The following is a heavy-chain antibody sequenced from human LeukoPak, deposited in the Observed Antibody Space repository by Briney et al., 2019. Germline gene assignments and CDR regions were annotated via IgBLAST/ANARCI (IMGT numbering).Heavy chain of an antibody. J-gene: IGHJ4*02. V-gene: IGHV3-23*01. CDR3: AKVFGAHDDYWTFDH. CDR2: ISGSGGST. D-gene: IGHD4-17*01. Sequence: PGGSLRLSCAASGFTFSNYGMGWVRQAPGKGLVWISGISGSGGSTNYADSVKGRFTISRDNSKYTLYLQMNSLRAEDTAVYYCAKVFGAHDDYWTFDHWGQGSLVTVSS. CDR1: GFTFSNYG.